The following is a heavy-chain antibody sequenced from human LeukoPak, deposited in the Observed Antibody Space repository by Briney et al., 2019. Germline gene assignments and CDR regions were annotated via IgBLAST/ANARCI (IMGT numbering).Heavy chain of an antibody. J-gene: IGHJ6*03. CDR1: GFTFDDYA. V-gene: IGHV3-9*01. CDR3: AKSSGYYLNYCYYMDV. Sequence: PGGSLRLSCAASGFTFDDYAMHWVRHAPGKGLEWVSGISWNSFSIGYADSVKGRFTISRDNAKNSLYLQMNSLRAEDTALYCCAKSSGYYLNYCYYMDVWGKGTTVTISS. CDR2: ISWNSFSI. D-gene: IGHD3-10*01.